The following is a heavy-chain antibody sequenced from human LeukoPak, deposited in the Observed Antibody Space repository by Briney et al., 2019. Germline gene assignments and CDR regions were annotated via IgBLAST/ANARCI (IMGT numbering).Heavy chain of an antibody. CDR2: IYYSGSI. D-gene: IGHD3-10*01. V-gene: IGHV4-31*03. Sequence: PSQTLSLTCTVSGGSISSGGYYWSWIRQHPGRGLEWIGYIYYSGSIYYNPSLKSRVTISVDTSKNQFSLKLSSVTAADTAVYYCARDGRIGHYYYYMDVWGKGTTVTVSS. CDR3: ARDGRIGHYYYYMDV. J-gene: IGHJ6*03. CDR1: GGSISSGGYY.